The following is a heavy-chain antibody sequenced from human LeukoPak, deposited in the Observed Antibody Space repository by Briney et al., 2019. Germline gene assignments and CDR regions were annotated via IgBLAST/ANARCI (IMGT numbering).Heavy chain of an antibody. CDR2: IYYSGNT. Sequence: SETLSLTCTVSGDSISSGDYYWSWIRQPPGKGLEWIVYIYYSGNTYYNPSLQSRVTISVDTPKNQFSPNLSSVTAADTAVFYCARGHDYFDYWGQGTLVTVSS. CDR3: ARGHDYFDY. V-gene: IGHV4-30-4*08. J-gene: IGHJ4*02. CDR1: GDSISSGDYY.